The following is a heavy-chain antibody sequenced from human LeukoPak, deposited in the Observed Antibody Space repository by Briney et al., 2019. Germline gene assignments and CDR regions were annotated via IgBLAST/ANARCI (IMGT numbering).Heavy chain of an antibody. J-gene: IGHJ4*02. CDR2: IWYDGSNK. CDR3: ARESSGWPDY. D-gene: IGHD6-19*01. V-gene: IGHV3-33*01. CDR1: GFTFSSYG. Sequence: GRPLRLSCAASGFTFSSYGMHWVRQAPGKGLEWVAVIWYDGSNKYYADSVKGRFTISRDNSKNTLYLQMNSLRAEDTAVYYCARESSGWPDYWGQGTMVTVSS.